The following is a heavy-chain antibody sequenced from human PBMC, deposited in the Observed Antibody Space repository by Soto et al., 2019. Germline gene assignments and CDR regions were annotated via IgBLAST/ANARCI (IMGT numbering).Heavy chain of an antibody. V-gene: IGHV3-23*01. J-gene: IGHJ4*02. CDR3: AKSSGGPYSGFHY. CDR2: ISGSGSST. CDR1: GFTFSTYA. Sequence: GGSLRLSCAASGFTFSTYAMGWVRQAPGKGLEWVSVISGSGSSTYYAASVKGRFTISRDNSTNTLYLQMNSLSAEDTAIYYCAKSSGGPYSGFHYWGQGTLVTVSS. D-gene: IGHD1-26*01.